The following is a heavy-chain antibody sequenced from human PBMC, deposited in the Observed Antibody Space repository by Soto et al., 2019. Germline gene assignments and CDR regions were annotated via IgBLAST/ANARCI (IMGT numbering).Heavy chain of an antibody. CDR2: INPILSMS. J-gene: IGHJ4*02. V-gene: IGHV1-69*02. CDR1: GDTFTFYS. CDR3: ASSYGSGYRAFDY. Sequence: QVQLVQSGAEVKKPGSSVRVSCKASGDTFTFYSINWVRQAPGLGLEWMGRINPILSMSNYAQRFQGRVTMTADNSTSTAYMELRSLRSEDTAMYYCASSYGSGYRAFDYWGQGALVTVSS. D-gene: IGHD3-10*01.